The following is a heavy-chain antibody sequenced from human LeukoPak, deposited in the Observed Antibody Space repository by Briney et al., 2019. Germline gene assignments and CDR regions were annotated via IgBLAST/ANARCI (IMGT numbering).Heavy chain of an antibody. Sequence: ASVKVSCTASGCTFTSYYMHWVRQAPGQGLEWMGIINPSGGSTSYAQKFQGRVTMTRDMSTSTVYMELSSLRSEDTAVYYCARAPYGGNSAGLAYWGQGTLVTVSS. CDR1: GCTFTSYY. V-gene: IGHV1-46*01. CDR3: ARAPYGGNSAGLAY. D-gene: IGHD4-23*01. J-gene: IGHJ4*02. CDR2: INPSGGST.